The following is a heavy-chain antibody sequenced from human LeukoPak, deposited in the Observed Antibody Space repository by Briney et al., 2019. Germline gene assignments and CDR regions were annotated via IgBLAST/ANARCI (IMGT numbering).Heavy chain of an antibody. CDR1: GXSISSSSSY. CDR3: ARHDYGTNWFDP. Sequence: PSETLSLTCTVSGXSISSSSSYWGWIRQPPGKGLESIGSIYYSGSTYYNPSLKSRVTISVDTSKNQFSLKLSSVTAADTSVYYCARHDYGTNWFDPWGQGTLVTVSS. CDR2: IYYSGST. D-gene: IGHD4-17*01. V-gene: IGHV4-39*01. J-gene: IGHJ5*02.